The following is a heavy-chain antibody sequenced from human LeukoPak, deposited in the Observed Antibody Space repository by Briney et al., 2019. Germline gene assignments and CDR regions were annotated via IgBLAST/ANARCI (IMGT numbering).Heavy chain of an antibody. CDR3: AKDKDGGIAANIDY. J-gene: IGHJ4*02. CDR2: ISYDGSNK. Sequence: GGSLRLSCAASGFTFSSYAMHWVRQAPGKGLEWVAVISYDGSNKYYADSVKGRFTISRDNSKNTLYLQMNSLRAEDTALCYCAKDKDGGIAANIDYWGQGTLVSVSS. V-gene: IGHV3-30-3*01. CDR1: GFTFSSYA. D-gene: IGHD6-25*01.